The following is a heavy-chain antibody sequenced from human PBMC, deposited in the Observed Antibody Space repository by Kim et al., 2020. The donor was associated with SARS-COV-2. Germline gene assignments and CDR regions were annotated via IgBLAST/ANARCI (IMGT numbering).Heavy chain of an antibody. CDR1: GGSISRDD. D-gene: IGHD6-19*01. CDR3: ESTSRSGWSDHMLDY. CDR2: IYYSGST. J-gene: IGHJ4*02. V-gene: IGHV4-59*13. Sequence: SETLSLTCTVSGGSISRDDWSWVRQPPGKGLEWIWYIYYSGSTNYNPPLKRRVTISVDTSKTQFSLKLSSVTAAATDADDCESTSRSGWSDHMLDYWGQG.